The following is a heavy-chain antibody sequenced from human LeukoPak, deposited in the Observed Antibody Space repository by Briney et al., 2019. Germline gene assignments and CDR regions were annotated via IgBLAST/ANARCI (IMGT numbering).Heavy chain of an antibody. J-gene: IGHJ4*02. D-gene: IGHD6-19*01. CDR3: ATEAPGIAVAGTNFDY. CDR1: GYTLTELS. Sequence: ASVKVSCKVSGYTLTELSMHWVRQAPGKGLEWMGGFDPEDGGTIYAQKFQGRVTMTEDTSTDTAYMELSSLRSEDTAVYYCATEAPGIAVAGTNFDYWGQGTLVTVSS. V-gene: IGHV1-24*01. CDR2: FDPEDGGT.